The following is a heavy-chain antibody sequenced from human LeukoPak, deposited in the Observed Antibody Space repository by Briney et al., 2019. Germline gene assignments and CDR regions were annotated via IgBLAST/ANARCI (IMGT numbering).Heavy chain of an antibody. CDR1: GGSFSGYY. Sequence: PSETLSLTCAVYGGSFSGYYWSWIRQPPGKGLEWIGYIYYSGSTYYNPSLKSRVTISVDTSKNQFSLKLSSVTAADTAVYYCARYPRDIVVVPAAIGGFDYWGQGTLVTVSS. J-gene: IGHJ4*02. V-gene: IGHV4-34*09. D-gene: IGHD2-2*01. CDR3: ARYPRDIVVVPAAIGGFDY. CDR2: IYYSGST.